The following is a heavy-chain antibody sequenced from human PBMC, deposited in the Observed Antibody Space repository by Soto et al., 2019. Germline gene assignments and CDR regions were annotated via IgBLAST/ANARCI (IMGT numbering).Heavy chain of an antibody. Sequence: ASVKVSCKASGYTFTSYGISWVRQAPGQGLEWMGWISAYNGNTNYAQKLQGRVTMTTDTSTSTAYMELRSLRSDDTAVYYCANPVRMITFGGVGPLSAFDIWGQGTMVTVSS. CDR3: ANPVRMITFGGVGPLSAFDI. CDR1: GYTFTSYG. J-gene: IGHJ3*02. CDR2: ISAYNGNT. V-gene: IGHV1-18*01. D-gene: IGHD3-16*01.